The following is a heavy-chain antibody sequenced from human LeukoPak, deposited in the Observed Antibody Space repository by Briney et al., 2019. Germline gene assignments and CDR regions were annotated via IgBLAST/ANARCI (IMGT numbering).Heavy chain of an antibody. CDR1: GYTFTSNY. CDR2: INPSGGST. J-gene: IGHJ2*01. Sequence: ASVKVSCKASGYTFTSNYIHWVRQAPGQGLEWMGIINPSGGSTSYAQKFQGRVTMTRDTSTSTVYMELSSLRSEDTAVYYCVRSTQEGGYFDLWGRGTLVTVSS. CDR3: VRSTQEGGYFDL. D-gene: IGHD1-26*01. V-gene: IGHV1-46*01.